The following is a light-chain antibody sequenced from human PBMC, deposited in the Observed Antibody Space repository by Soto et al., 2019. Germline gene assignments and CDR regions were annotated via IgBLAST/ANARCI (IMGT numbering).Light chain of an antibody. Sequence: LTGSPATRALSSRERAALSWRASQSVSSYLAWYQQKPGQAPRLLIYGASSRATGIPVMFSGSGSGTDFTRTISRLEPEDFAVDYCQQYNSWPLTFGGGTKVDIK. CDR2: GAS. J-gene: IGKJ4*01. CDR1: QSVSSY. CDR3: QQYNSWPLT. V-gene: IGKV3-11*01.